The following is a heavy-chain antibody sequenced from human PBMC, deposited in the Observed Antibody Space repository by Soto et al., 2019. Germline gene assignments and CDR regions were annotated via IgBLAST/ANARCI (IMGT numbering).Heavy chain of an antibody. D-gene: IGHD3-10*01. V-gene: IGHV1-18*01. CDR3: ARDLAYIREY. J-gene: IGHJ4*02. CDR2: ISTAHADI. CDR1: GYTFTDYG. Sequence: QVQLIQSGPEVRKPGASVKVSCKTSGYTFTDYGISWVRQAPGQGLEWMGWISTAHADIGYAQKFQGGVTMTNDTSTSTSFMELRSLRSDDTAIYYCARDLAYIREYWGQGTQDTVSS.